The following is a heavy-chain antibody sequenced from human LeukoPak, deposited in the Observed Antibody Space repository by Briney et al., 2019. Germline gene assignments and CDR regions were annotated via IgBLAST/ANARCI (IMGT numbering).Heavy chain of an antibody. CDR1: GGSFSGYY. D-gene: IGHD3-10*01. Sequence: SETLSLTCAVYGGSFSGYYWSWIRQPPGKGLEWIGEINHSGSTNYNPSLKSRVTISVDTSKNQFSLKLSSVTAADTAVYYCARGRVHYYGSGSYGYWGQGTLVTVSS. CDR2: INHSGST. CDR3: ARGRVHYYGSGSYGY. V-gene: IGHV4-34*01. J-gene: IGHJ4*02.